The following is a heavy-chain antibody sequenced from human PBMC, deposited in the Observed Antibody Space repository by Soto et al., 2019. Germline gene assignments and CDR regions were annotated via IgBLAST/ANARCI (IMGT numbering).Heavy chain of an antibody. V-gene: IGHV3-23*01. J-gene: IGHJ4*02. CDR3: AKDSDSRFVVVPAAIYY. Sequence: HPGGSLRLSCAASGFTFSSYAMSWVRQAPGKGLEWVSAISGSGGSTYYADSVKGRFTISRDNSKNTLYLQMNSLRAEDTAVYYCAKDSDSRFVVVPAAIYYWGQGTLVTVSS. CDR2: ISGSGGST. D-gene: IGHD2-2*01. CDR1: GFTFSSYA.